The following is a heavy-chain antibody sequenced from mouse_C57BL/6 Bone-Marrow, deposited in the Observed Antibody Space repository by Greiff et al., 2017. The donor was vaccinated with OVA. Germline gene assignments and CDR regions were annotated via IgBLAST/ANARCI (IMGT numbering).Heavy chain of an antibody. J-gene: IGHJ1*03. D-gene: IGHD1-1*01. Sequence: QVQLQQSGAELARPGSSVKLSCKASGYTFTSYGISWVKQRPGQGLEWIGEIYPRSGNTYYNEKFKGKATLTADKSSSTAYMELRSLTSEDSAVYFCARGGYYGSSPYWYFDVWGTGTTVTVSS. CDR1: GYTFTSYG. V-gene: IGHV1-81*01. CDR2: IYPRSGNT. CDR3: ARGGYYGSSPYWYFDV.